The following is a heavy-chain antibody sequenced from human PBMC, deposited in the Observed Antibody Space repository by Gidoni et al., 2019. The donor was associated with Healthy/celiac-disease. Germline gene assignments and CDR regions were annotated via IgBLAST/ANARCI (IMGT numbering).Heavy chain of an antibody. CDR3: ARDQMYQQQLVRYYYYGMDV. J-gene: IGHJ6*02. CDR1: GFTFSSYG. Sequence: QVQLVESGGGVVQPGRSLRLPCAASGFTFSSYGMHWVRQAPGKGLEWVAVRWYDGSNNYYADSVKGRFTISRDNSKNTLYLQMNSLRAEDTAVYYCARDQMYQQQLVRYYYYGMDVWGQGTTVTVSS. D-gene: IGHD6-6*01. CDR2: RWYDGSNN. V-gene: IGHV3-33*01.